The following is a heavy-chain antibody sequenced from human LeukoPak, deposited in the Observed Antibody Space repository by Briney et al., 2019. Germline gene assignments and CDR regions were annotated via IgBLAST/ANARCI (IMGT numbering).Heavy chain of an antibody. CDR1: GFTVSSNY. CDR3: ARVSTNFDY. J-gene: IGHJ4*02. D-gene: IGHD5/OR15-5a*01. CDR2: IYSGGST. Sequence: TGGSLRLSCAASGFTVSSNYMSWVRQAPGKGLEWVSVIYSGGSTYYADSVEGRFTISRDNSKNTLHLQMNSLRAEDTAVYYCARVSTNFDYWGQGTLVTVSS. V-gene: IGHV3-53*01.